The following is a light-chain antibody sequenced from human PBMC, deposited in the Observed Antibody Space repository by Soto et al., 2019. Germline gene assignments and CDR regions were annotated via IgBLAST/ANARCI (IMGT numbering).Light chain of an antibody. CDR1: SSNIRSNT. J-gene: IGLJ2*01. CDR3: ATWDDILDGVI. Sequence: QSVLTQPPSASGTPGQRVTISCSGSSSNIRSNTVNWYQQLPGTAPKLLIYSNGQRPSGVPDRFSGSKSGTSASLAISGLQSEDEADYYCATWDDILDGVIFGGGTKLTV. CDR2: SNG. V-gene: IGLV1-44*01.